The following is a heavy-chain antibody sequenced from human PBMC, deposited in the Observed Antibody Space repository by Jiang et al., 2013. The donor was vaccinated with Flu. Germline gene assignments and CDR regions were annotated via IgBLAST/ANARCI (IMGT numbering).Heavy chain of an antibody. Sequence: APGKGLEWVSSISSRGVTTYYADSVKGRFTVSRDNSTNMVYLQMKSLRDEDTAVYYCAKGKPGRGYSFFQHWGQGTLVTVSS. CDR3: AKGKPGRGYSFFQH. J-gene: IGHJ1*01. V-gene: IGHV3-23*01. CDR2: ISSRGVTT. D-gene: IGHD5-18*01.